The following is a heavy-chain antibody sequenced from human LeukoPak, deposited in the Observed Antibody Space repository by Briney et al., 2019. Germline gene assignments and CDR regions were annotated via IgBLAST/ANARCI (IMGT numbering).Heavy chain of an antibody. J-gene: IGHJ4*02. D-gene: IGHD3-22*01. CDR3: AKDLNRVTLTGMAPGRGIDY. Sequence: GGSLRLSCAAAGFTFTNYAMNWVRQAPGKGLEWVSGISGRGGNTCYADSVKGRFTISRDNSKNTLSLQMNSLRADDTAIYYCAKDLNRVTLTGMAPGRGIDYWGQGVLVIVSS. V-gene: IGHV3-23*01. CDR2: ISGRGGNT. CDR1: GFTFTNYA.